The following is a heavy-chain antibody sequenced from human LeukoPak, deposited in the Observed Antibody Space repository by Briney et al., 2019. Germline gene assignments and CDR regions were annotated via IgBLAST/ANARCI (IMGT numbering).Heavy chain of an antibody. J-gene: IGHJ4*02. D-gene: IGHD6-13*01. Sequence: PGGSLRLSCAASGFTFSSYAMHWVRQAPGKGLEWVAVISYDGSNKYYADSVKGRFAISRDNSKNTLYLQMNSLRAEDTAVYYCASLTAAAGLFDYWGQGTLVTVSS. V-gene: IGHV3-30*09. CDR3: ASLTAAAGLFDY. CDR1: GFTFSSYA. CDR2: ISYDGSNK.